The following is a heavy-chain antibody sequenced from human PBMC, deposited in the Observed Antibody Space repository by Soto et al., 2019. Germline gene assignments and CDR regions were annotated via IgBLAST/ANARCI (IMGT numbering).Heavy chain of an antibody. J-gene: IGHJ4*02. D-gene: IGHD3-22*01. CDR2: INPSGGST. V-gene: IGHV1-46*03. Sequence: ASVKVSCKASGYTFTSYYMHWVRHAPGQGLEWMGIINPSGGSTSYAQKFQGRVTMTRDTSTSTVYMELSSLRSEDTAVYYCARDVVFYYDSSGPLDYWGQGTRVTVSS. CDR3: ARDVVFYYDSSGPLDY. CDR1: GYTFTSYY.